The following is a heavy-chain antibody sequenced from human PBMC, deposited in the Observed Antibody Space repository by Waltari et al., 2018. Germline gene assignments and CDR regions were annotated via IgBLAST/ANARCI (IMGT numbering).Heavy chain of an antibody. V-gene: IGHV4-59*11. D-gene: IGHD3-3*01. CDR1: GGSIIRHY. CDR2: VYSTGDT. J-gene: IGHJ5*02. CDR3: ARENWSGHHPNWFDP. Sequence: QVQLQESGPRLVKPSETLSLSCAVSGGSIIRHYWSWVRQPPGRGLEWIGYVYSTGDTNYNPSLKSRVTISVDTSKNQFSLNLTSVTAADTAVYYCARENWSGHHPNWFDPWSRGTLVTVSS.